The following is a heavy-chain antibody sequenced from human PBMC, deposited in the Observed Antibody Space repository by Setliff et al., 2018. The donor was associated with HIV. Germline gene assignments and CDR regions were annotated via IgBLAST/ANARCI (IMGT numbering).Heavy chain of an antibody. CDR3: ARWGEPAQRGFDI. D-gene: IGHD3-16*01. CDR2: GHHSGTF. V-gene: IGHV4-59*08. Sequence: SETLSLTCTVSDGPINNYWWNWIRQSPGTGLEWIGFGHHSGTFSYNPSLNSRFTISIDTSKNQFSLKATSVTAEDTAVYDCARWGEPAQRGFDIWGQGTMVTVSS. CDR1: DGPINNYW. J-gene: IGHJ3*02.